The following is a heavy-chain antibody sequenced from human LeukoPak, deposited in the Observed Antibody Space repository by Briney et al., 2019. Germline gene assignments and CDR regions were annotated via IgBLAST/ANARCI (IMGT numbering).Heavy chain of an antibody. D-gene: IGHD3-22*01. CDR2: ISGSGGST. CDR3: AKVHLTYYYDSSGYGFQDY. J-gene: IGHJ4*02. CDR1: GFTFSSYA. V-gene: IGHV3-23*01. Sequence: TGGSLRLSCAASGFTFSSYAMSWVRQAPGKGLEWVSAISGSGGSTYYADSVKGRFTISRDNSKNTVYLQMNSLRAEDTAVYYCAKVHLTYYYDSSGYGFQDYWGQGTLVTVSS.